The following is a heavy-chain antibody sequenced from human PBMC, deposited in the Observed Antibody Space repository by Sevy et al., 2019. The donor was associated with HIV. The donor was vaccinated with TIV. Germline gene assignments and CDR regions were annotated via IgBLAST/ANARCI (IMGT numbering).Heavy chain of an antibody. V-gene: IGHV1-18*01. D-gene: IGHD1-26*01. CDR2: ITPNNGDT. J-gene: IGHJ1*01. CDR1: GYTFTNYH. CDR3: ARAPSGSQGPGQYFHH. Sequence: ASVKVSCKASGYTFTNYHIPWVRPAPRQGLAWMGRITPNNGDTNYAQRLQGRVTMTTDTSTSTVYMELTSLRSDDTAVYYCARAPSGSQGPGQYFHHWGQGTLVTVSS.